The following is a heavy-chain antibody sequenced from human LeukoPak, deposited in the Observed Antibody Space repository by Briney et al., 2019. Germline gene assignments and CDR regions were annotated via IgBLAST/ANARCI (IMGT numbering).Heavy chain of an antibody. J-gene: IGHJ4*02. V-gene: IGHV1-2*02. CDR2: INPNSGGT. CDR1: GYTFTGYY. D-gene: IGHD3-3*01. CDR3: ARSYYDFWSGYSSRVLDY. Sequence: GASVKVSCKASGYTFTGYYMHWVRQAPGQGLEGMGWINPNSGGTNYAQKFQSRVTMTRDTSISTAYMELSRLRSDDTAVYYCARSYYDFWSGYSSRVLDYWGQGTLVTVSS.